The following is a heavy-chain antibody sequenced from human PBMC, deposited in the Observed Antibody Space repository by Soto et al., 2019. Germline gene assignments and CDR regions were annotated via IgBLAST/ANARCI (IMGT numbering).Heavy chain of an antibody. CDR3: ARERGDYGGNRYFDL. V-gene: IGHV4-4*02. D-gene: IGHD4-17*01. CDR2: IYHSGST. CDR1: GGSISSSNW. Sequence: QVQLQESGPGLVKPSGTLSLTCAVSGGSISSSNWWSWVRQPPGKGLEWIGEIYHSGSTNYNPSLKSRVTIXXDXSXXQFSLKLSSVTAADTAVYYCARERGDYGGNRYFDLWGRGTLVTVSS. J-gene: IGHJ2*01.